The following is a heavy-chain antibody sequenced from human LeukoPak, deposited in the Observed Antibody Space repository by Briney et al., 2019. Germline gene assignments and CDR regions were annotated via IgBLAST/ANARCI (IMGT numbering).Heavy chain of an antibody. J-gene: IGHJ4*02. CDR3: ARDGFVGAADY. Sequence: GGSLRLSCAASEFIFSGYWMNWVRQAPGKGLEWVANIKQDGSEKQYVDSVRGRFTISRDNARNSLYLQMNSLRVEDTAVYYCARDGFVGAADYWGQGTLVTVSS. D-gene: IGHD6-13*01. CDR2: IKQDGSEK. V-gene: IGHV3-7*01. CDR1: EFIFSGYW.